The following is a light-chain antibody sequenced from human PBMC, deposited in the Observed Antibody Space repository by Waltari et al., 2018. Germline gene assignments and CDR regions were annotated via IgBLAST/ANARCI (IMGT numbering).Light chain of an antibody. CDR2: QAS. J-gene: IGKJ1*01. V-gene: IGKV1-5*03. CDR1: QSISSW. Sequence: DIQMTQSPATLSASVGDRVIITCRATQSISSWLAWFQQKPGKAPKLLIYQASTLESGVPSRFSGSGSGSEFTLTISSLQPDDFATYHCQQYDSYPWTFDQGTKVEVK. CDR3: QQYDSYPWT.